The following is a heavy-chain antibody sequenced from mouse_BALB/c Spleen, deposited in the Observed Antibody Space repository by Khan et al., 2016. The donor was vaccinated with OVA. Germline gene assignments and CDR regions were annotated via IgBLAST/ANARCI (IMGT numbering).Heavy chain of an antibody. J-gene: IGHJ3*01. CDR3: SRSTYRFAFAY. CDR2: IIYSGST. D-gene: IGHD2-14*01. CDR1: GDSITSGY. Sequence: EVRLQQSGPSLVKPSQTLSLTCSVTGDSITSGYWCWIRQFPGNKLEYMGYIIYSGSTYYNPSLKSRISITQHTSKNQYSLQLNSVTTEDTTTYDCSRSTYRFAFAYGGQGTLVTVSA. V-gene: IGHV3-8*02.